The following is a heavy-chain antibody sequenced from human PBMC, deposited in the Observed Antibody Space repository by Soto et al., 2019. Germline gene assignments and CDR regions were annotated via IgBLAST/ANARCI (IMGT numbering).Heavy chain of an antibody. Sequence: PSETLSLTCSVSGVSIQTYYWSWIRQPPGKGLEWIGFIHYSGSTNYNPSLKGRVTMSVDTSKNQFSLKLTSVNTADTAIYYCTRGGDPYKTGHWGQGTLVTVSS. CDR2: IHYSGST. D-gene: IGHD2-21*01. J-gene: IGHJ4*02. CDR1: GVSIQTYY. CDR3: TRGGDPYKTGH. V-gene: IGHV4-59*01.